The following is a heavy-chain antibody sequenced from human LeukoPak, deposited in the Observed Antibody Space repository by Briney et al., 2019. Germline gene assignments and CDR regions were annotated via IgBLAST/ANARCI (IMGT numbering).Heavy chain of an antibody. CDR2: IRYDGSDK. J-gene: IGHJ4*02. D-gene: IGHD3-10*01. V-gene: IGHV3-30*02. CDR3: AKSHGSGSYYPLDY. Sequence: PGGSLRLSCAASGFTFSASGMHWVRQTPGKGLEWVTFIRYDGSDKYYADSVKGRFTISRDNAKNSLYLQMNSLRAEDTALYYCAKSHGSGSYYPLDYWGQGTLVTVSS. CDR1: GFTFSASG.